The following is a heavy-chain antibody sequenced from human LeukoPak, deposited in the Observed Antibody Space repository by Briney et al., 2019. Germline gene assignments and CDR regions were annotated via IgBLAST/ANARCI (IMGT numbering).Heavy chain of an antibody. CDR3: ASKGGSYYDY. J-gene: IGHJ4*02. CDR2: IYYSGST. V-gene: IGHV4-59*01. Sequence: PSETLSLTCTVSGGSISSYHWSWIRQPPGKGLEWIGYIYYSGSTNYNPSLKSRVTISVDTSKNQFSLKLSSVTAADTAVYYCASKGGSYYDYWGQGTLVTVSS. D-gene: IGHD1-26*01. CDR1: GGSISSYH.